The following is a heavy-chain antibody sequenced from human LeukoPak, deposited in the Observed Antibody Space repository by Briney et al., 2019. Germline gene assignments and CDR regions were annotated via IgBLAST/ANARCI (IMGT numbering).Heavy chain of an antibody. J-gene: IGHJ4*02. CDR3: ARGGFGELFSSDY. CDR2: ISSSSSTI. D-gene: IGHD3-10*01. Sequence: GGSLRLSCAASGFTFSSYSMNWVRQAPGKGLEWVSYISSSSSTIYYADSVKGRFTISRDNAKNSLYLQMNSLRAEDAAVYYCARGGFGELFSSDYWGQGTLVTVSS. V-gene: IGHV3-48*01. CDR1: GFTFSSYS.